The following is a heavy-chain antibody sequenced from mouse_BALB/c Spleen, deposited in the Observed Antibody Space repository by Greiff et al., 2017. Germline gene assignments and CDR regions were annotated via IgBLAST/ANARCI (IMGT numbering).Heavy chain of an antibody. CDR1: GFTFSSYT. CDR3: TIDPGVLAARFDY. D-gene: IGHD2-14*01. CDR2: ISSGGSYT. J-gene: IGHJ2*01. Sequence: EVMLVESGGGLVKPGGSLKLSCAASGFTFSSYTMSWVRQTPEKRLEWVATISSGGSYTYYPHSVKGRFTISRDNAKNTLYLQMSSLKSEDTAMYYCTIDPGVLAARFDYWGQGTTLTVSS. V-gene: IGHV5-6-4*01.